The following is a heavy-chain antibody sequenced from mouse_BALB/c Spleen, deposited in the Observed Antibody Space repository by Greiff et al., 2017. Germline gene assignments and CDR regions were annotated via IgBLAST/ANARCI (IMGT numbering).Heavy chain of an antibody. CDR1: GFTFNTYA. CDR3: VRQGDGYYPAWFAY. J-gene: IGHJ3*01. V-gene: IGHV10-1*02. D-gene: IGHD2-3*01. Sequence: EVMLVESGGGLVQPKGSLKLSCAASGFTFNTYAMNWVRQAPGKGLEWVARIRSKSNNYATYYADSVKDRFTISRDDSQSMLYLQMNNLKTEDTAMYYCVRQGDGYYPAWFAYWGQGTLVTVSA. CDR2: IRSKSNNYAT.